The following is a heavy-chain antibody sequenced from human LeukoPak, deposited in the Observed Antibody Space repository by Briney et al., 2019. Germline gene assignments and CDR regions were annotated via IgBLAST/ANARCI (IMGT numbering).Heavy chain of an antibody. J-gene: IGHJ5*02. CDR1: GGSISSSSYY. D-gene: IGHD6-13*01. V-gene: IGHV4-39*07. CDR3: ARAIAAAGIGWFDP. CDR2: IYYSGST. Sequence: SETLSLTCTVSGGSISSSSYYWGWIRQPPGKGLEWIGSIYYSGSTNYNPSLKSRVTISVDTSKNQFSLKLSSVTAADTAVYYCARAIAAAGIGWFDPWGQGTLVTVSS.